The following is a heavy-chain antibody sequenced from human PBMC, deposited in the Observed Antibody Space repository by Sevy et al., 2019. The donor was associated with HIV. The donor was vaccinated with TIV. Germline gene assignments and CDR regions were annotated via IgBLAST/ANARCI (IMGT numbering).Heavy chain of an antibody. CDR1: GYTFTSYG. Sequence: ASVKVSCKASGYTFTSYGISWGRQAPGQGLEWMGWISAYNGNTNYAQKLQGRVTMTTDTSTSAAHMERRSLSSDDTAVYYCAGAARFLTIFGVVIEQGARELCYDGMDVWGQGTTVNVSS. CDR3: AGAARFLTIFGVVIEQGARELCYDGMDV. D-gene: IGHD3-3*01. V-gene: IGHV1-18*01. CDR2: ISAYNGNT. J-gene: IGHJ6*02.